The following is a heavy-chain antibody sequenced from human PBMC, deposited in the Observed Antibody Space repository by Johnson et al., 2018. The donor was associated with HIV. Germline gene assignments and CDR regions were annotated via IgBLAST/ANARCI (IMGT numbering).Heavy chain of an antibody. J-gene: IGHJ3*02. D-gene: IGHD6-13*01. CDR3: ARDSASGQQLVNSDAFDI. CDR1: GFNVSSIY. V-gene: IGHV3-23*04. CDR2: ISGSGGST. Sequence: VQLVESGGGVVQPGRSLRLSCAASGFNVSSIYMSWVRQAPGKGLEWVSAISGSGGSTYYADSVKGRFTISRDNSKNTLYLQMNSLRAEDTAVYYCARDSASGQQLVNSDAFDIWGQGTMVTVSS.